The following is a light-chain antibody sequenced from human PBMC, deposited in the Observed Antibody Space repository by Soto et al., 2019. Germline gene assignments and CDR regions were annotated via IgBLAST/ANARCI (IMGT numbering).Light chain of an antibody. CDR1: QGISSY. CDR3: QQVNSYPIT. CDR2: AAS. J-gene: IGKJ5*01. Sequence: DIQLTQSPSCLSASLGDRVTITCRASQGISSYLAWYQQKPGNVPKLLIYAASTLQSGVPSRFSGSGFGTQFTLTISSLQPEDFATYYCQQVNSYPITFGQGTRLEI. V-gene: IGKV1-9*01.